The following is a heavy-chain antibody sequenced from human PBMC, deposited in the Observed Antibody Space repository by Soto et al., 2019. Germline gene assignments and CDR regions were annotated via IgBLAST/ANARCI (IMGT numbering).Heavy chain of an antibody. J-gene: IGHJ6*03. V-gene: IGHV4-4*02. CDR1: VCSLSISNC. CDR2: IFYSGST. CDR3: VHQGGEQYY. Sequence: SETXSLTCSFSVCSLSISNCWSWFRQPPGKTLEWLGEIFYSGSTKYNPSLNSRVTISADQSKNHLSLRLTSVSAADPDVYYCVHQGGEQYY. D-gene: IGHD4-17*01.